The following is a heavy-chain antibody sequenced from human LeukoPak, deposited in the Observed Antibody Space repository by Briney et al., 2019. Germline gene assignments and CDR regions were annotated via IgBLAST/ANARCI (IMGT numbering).Heavy chain of an antibody. CDR2: IKSKADGGTT. V-gene: IGHV3-15*01. CDR1: GFTFSNAW. J-gene: IGHJ2*01. D-gene: IGHD3-10*01. Sequence: GGSLRLSCAASGFTFSNAWMSWVRQAPGKGLEWVGRIKSKADGGTTDYAAPVKGRFTISRDDSKNTLYLQMNSLKTEDTAVYYCAKSIKNPYGSGSYNNWYFDLWGRGTLVTVSS. CDR3: AKSIKNPYGSGSYNNWYFDL.